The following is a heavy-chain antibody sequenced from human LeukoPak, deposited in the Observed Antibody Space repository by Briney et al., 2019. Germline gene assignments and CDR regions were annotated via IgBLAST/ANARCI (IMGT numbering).Heavy chain of an antibody. J-gene: IGHJ4*02. V-gene: IGHV4-59*08. CDR3: ASSRIVGDFDY. CDR1: GGSISSYY. CDR2: IYYSGST. D-gene: IGHD1-26*01. Sequence: NPSETLSLTCTVSGGSISSYYWSWVRQPPGKGLEWIGYIYYSGSTNYNPSLKSRVTISVDTSKNQFSLKLSSVTAADTAVYYCASSRIVGDFDYWGQGTLVTVSS.